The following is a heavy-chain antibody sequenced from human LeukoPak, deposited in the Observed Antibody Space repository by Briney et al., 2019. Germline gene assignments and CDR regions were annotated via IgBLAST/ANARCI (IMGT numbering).Heavy chain of an antibody. CDR1: GYTFTSYG. V-gene: IGHV1-18*01. CDR2: ISAYNGNT. CDR3: ARGSVVPAARTYYGMDV. Sequence: ASVKVSCKASGYTFTSYGISWVRQAPGQGPEWMGWISAYNGNTNYAQKLQGRVTMTTDTSTSTAYMELRSLRSDDTAVYYCARGSVVPAARTYYGMDVWGQGTTVTVSS. J-gene: IGHJ6*02. D-gene: IGHD2-2*01.